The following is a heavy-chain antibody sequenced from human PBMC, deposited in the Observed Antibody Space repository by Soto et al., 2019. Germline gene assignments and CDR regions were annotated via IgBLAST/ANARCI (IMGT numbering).Heavy chain of an antibody. D-gene: IGHD3-10*01. J-gene: IGHJ5*02. CDR2: IYYSGST. CDR3: AGVRGVNWFDP. Sequence: SETLSLTCTVSGGSISSGGYYWSWIRQHPGKGLEWIGYIYYSGSTYYNPSLKSRVTISVDTSKNQFSLKLSSVTAADTAMYYCAGVRGVNWFDPWGQGTLVTVSS. V-gene: IGHV4-31*03. CDR1: GGSISSGGYY.